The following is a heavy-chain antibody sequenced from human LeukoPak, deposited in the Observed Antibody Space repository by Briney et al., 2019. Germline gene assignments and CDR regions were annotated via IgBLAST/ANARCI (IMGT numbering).Heavy chain of an antibody. Sequence: GGSLRLSCSASGFTFTSYPMTWVRQAPGKGLEWVSSVSGSAGRTYYADSVKDRFTISRDNSKNTLYLQMNSLRAEDTAVYYCAKDAYRYYNSSDYYRPYYFDYWGQGTRVTVSS. D-gene: IGHD3-22*01. CDR1: GFTFTSYP. V-gene: IGHV3-23*01. CDR3: AKDAYRYYNSSDYYRPYYFDY. CDR2: VSGSAGRT. J-gene: IGHJ4*02.